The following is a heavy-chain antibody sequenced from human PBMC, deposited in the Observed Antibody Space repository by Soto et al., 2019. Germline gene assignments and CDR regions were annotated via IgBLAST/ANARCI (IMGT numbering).Heavy chain of an antibody. Sequence: PGESLKISCKGSGYNFTTYWIAWVRQMTGKGLEWMGIIYPGDSETRYSPSFQGQVTISADKSISTAYLQWSSLLASDTAMYYCARHGTALRRYYYYYGLDVWGQGTTVTVSS. J-gene: IGHJ6*02. CDR3: ARHGTALRRYYYYYGLDV. CDR2: IYPGDSET. CDR1: GYNFTTYW. D-gene: IGHD6-13*01. V-gene: IGHV5-51*01.